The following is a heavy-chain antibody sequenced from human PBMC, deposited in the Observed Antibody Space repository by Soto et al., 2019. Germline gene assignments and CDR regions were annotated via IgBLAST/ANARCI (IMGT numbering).Heavy chain of an antibody. Sequence: QVQLVESGGGVVQPGRSLRLSCAASGFTFSTYGMHWVRQAPGKGLEWVAVISYDGSSKYYADSVKGRFTISRDYSKNTLFLQMNSLRADDTAVYYCAKDGLPQDFPVVLSATAGRWLDPWGQGTQVTVSS. V-gene: IGHV3-30*18. D-gene: IGHD2-15*01. CDR1: GFTFSTYG. CDR2: ISYDGSSK. CDR3: AKDGLPQDFPVVLSATAGRWLDP. J-gene: IGHJ5*02.